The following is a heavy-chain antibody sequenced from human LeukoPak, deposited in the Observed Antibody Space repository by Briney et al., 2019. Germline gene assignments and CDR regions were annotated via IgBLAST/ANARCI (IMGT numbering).Heavy chain of an antibody. D-gene: IGHD2-15*01. J-gene: IGHJ4*02. CDR3: ARERTLTSCYDY. Sequence: ASVKVSCKASGYTFTGYYMHWVRQAPGQGLGWMGWINPNSGGTNYAQKFQGRVTMTRDTSISTAYMELSRLRSDDTAVYYCARERTLTSCYDYWGQGTLVTVSS. V-gene: IGHV1-2*02. CDR1: GYTFTGYY. CDR2: INPNSGGT.